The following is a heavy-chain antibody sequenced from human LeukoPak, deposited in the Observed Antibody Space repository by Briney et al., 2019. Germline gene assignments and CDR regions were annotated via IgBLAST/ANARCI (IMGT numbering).Heavy chain of an antibody. D-gene: IGHD1-26*01. CDR3: ARVQWELRGVGSYFEY. CDR2: IKQDGSEK. Sequence: GGSLRLSCAASGFTFSSYSMSWVRQAPGKGLEWVANIKQDGSEKYYVDSVKGRFTMSRDNAKNSLYLQMNSLRAEDTAVYYCARVQWELRGVGSYFEYWGQGALVTVSS. J-gene: IGHJ4*02. CDR1: GFTFSSYS. V-gene: IGHV3-7*01.